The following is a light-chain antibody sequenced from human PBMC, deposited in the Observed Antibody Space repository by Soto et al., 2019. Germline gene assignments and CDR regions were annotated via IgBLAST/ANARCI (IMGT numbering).Light chain of an antibody. V-gene: IGKV1-39*01. CDR1: QTLRTS. J-gene: IGKJ1*01. CDR3: QQSYTTPRT. CDR2: GAS. Sequence: QMTQSPSSLSASVGARVTITCRASQTLRTSLNWYQQKTGKATRLLIYGASTLQSGVPSRFSGSGSATDFTLTISSLQPEDFAIYDCQQSYTTPRTFGQGTKV.